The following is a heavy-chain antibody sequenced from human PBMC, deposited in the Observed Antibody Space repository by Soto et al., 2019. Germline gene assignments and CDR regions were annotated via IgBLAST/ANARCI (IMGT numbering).Heavy chain of an antibody. CDR3: VKSRGGNNFDFFD. CDR1: GFTFSSYA. CDR2: IRGNGDPP. Sequence: GGSLRLSCSASGFTFSSYAMHWVRQAPGKGLEYVSGIRGNGDPPFYADSVKGRFIISRDNSKNTLFLQMSSLSADDTAVYYCVKSRGGNNFDFFDWGQGALVTVSS. V-gene: IGHV3-64D*06. J-gene: IGHJ4*02. D-gene: IGHD5-12*01.